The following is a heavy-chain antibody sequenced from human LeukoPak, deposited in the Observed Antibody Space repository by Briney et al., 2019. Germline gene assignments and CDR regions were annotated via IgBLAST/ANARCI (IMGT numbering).Heavy chain of an antibody. V-gene: IGHV3-30*04. CDR2: MSYDGSRK. D-gene: IGHD1-1*01. J-gene: IGHJ5*02. CDR1: GFSFSSTA. Sequence: GGSLRLSCAASGFSFSSTAMNWARQAPGKGLEWVAIMSYDGSRKYYADSVRGRFTISRDNPKNTVYLQMNSLRPEDTAVYYCATEGAGNNYLDTWGQGTLVTVSS. CDR3: ATEGAGNNYLDT.